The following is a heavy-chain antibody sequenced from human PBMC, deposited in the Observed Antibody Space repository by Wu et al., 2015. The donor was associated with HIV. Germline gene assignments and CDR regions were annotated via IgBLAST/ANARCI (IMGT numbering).Heavy chain of an antibody. Sequence: VRLVQSGVEVRKTWAVSKGILVSTYGYNLFKLLVSVGSDRPPGQGLEYMGWIMGDSGSTNYAQRFQGRVTMTIDTSTNTGYLELGSLRSDDTAVYYCGRVWGCGFTTCYWRVDVWGRGTTVIVSS. V-gene: IGHV1-18*01. J-gene: IGHJ6*02. CDR2: IMGDSGST. D-gene: IGHD2-21*01. CDR1: GYNLFKLLV. CDR3: GRVWGCGFTTCYWRVDV.